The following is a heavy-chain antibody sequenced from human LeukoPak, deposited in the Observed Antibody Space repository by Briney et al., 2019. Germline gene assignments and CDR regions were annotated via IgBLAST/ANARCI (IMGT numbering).Heavy chain of an antibody. V-gene: IGHV4-34*01. J-gene: IGHJ4*02. CDR1: GGSFSGYY. D-gene: IGHD5-12*01. CDR2: INHSGST. Sequence: DPSETLSLTCAVYGGSFSGYYWSWIRQPPGKGLEWIGEINHSGSTNYNPSLKSRVTISVDTSKNQFSLKLSSVTAADTAVYYCARDKDSGYEEGVYYFDYWGQGTLVTVSS. CDR3: ARDKDSGYEEGVYYFDY.